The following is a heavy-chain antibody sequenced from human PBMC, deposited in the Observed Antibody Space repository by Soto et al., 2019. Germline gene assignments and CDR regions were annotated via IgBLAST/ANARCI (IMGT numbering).Heavy chain of an antibody. D-gene: IGHD2-8*01. V-gene: IGHV1-2*02. CDR3: ARETVMDSHPKGVSFDY. J-gene: IGHJ4*02. Sequence: GASVKVSCKASGYTFTGYYMHWVRQAPGQGLEWMGWINPNSGGTNYAQKFQGRVTMTRDTSISTAYMELSRLRSDDTAVYYCARETVMDSHPKGVSFDYWGQGTLVTVSS. CDR2: INPNSGGT. CDR1: GYTFTGYY.